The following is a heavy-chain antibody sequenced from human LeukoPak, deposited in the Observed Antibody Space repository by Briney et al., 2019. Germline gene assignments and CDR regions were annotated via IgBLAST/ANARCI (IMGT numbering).Heavy chain of an antibody. CDR1: GGSISSGGYY. Sequence: SETLSLTCTVSGGSISSGGYYWSWIRQHPGKGLEWFSYIYYSGSTYYNPSLKSRVTISGDTSKNQFSLKLSSVTAADTAEYYCARAPHWVYYDFWTNWFDPWGQGTLVTVSS. J-gene: IGHJ5*02. D-gene: IGHD3-3*01. CDR3: ARAPHWVYYDFWTNWFDP. CDR2: IYYSGST. V-gene: IGHV4-31*03.